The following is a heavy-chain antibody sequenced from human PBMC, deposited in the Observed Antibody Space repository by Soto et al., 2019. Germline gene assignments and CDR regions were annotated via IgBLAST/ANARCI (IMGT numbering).Heavy chain of an antibody. Sequence: GESQTIYCKGSGYNYTSYWISWVRQMPGKGLAWMWRIDPSDSQTYYSPSFRGHVTISVTKSITTVFLQWSSLRASDTAMYYCARQIYDSDTGPNFQYYFDSWGQGTPVTVSS. CDR1: GYNYTSYW. CDR3: ARQIYDSDTGPNFQYYFDS. V-gene: IGHV5-10-1*01. J-gene: IGHJ4*02. CDR2: IDPSDSQT. D-gene: IGHD3-22*01.